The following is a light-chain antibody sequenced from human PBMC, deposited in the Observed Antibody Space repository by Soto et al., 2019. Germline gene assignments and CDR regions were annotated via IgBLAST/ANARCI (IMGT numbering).Light chain of an antibody. J-gene: IGKJ5*01. CDR3: QQYGSSPPIT. V-gene: IGKV3-20*01. Sequence: EIVLSQSPATLSLSPGARDTLSGRATERVSSSYLAWYQQKPGQAPRLLLYGASSRATGIPDRFSGSGSGTDFTLTISRLEPEDFAVYYCQQYGSSPPITFGQGTRLEIK. CDR2: GAS. CDR1: ERVSSSY.